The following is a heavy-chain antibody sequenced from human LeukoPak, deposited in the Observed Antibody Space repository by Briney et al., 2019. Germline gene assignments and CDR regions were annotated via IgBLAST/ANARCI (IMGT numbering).Heavy chain of an antibody. D-gene: IGHD6-19*01. J-gene: IGHJ3*02. CDR3: ARDLAAVALENDAFDI. Sequence: GRSLRLSYAASGFTFSSYSMNWVRQAPGKGLEWVSYISSSSSTIYYADSVKGRFTISRDNAKNSLYLQMNSLRAEDTAVYYCARDLAAVALENDAFDIWGQGTMVTVSS. V-gene: IGHV3-48*04. CDR2: ISSSSSTI. CDR1: GFTFSSYS.